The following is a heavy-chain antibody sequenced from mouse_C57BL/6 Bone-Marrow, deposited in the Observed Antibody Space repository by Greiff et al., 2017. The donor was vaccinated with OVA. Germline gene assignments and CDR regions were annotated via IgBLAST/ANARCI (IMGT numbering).Heavy chain of an antibody. J-gene: IGHJ4*01. CDR2: INPNNGGT. CDR1: GYTFTDYN. Sequence: EVKVVESGPELVKPGASVKMSCKASGYTFTDYNMHWVKQSHGKSLEWIGYINPNNGGTSYNQKFKGKATLTVNKSSSTAYMELRSLTSEDSAVYYCARSPFFYYAMDYWGQGTSVTVSS. CDR3: ARSPFFYYAMDY. V-gene: IGHV1-22*01.